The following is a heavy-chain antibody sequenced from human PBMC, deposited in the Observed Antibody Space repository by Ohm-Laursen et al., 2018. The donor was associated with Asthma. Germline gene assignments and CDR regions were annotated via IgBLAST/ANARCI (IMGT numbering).Heavy chain of an antibody. CDR3: ARARHTSYEESSGYYCFDY. V-gene: IGHV4-34*09. D-gene: IGHD3-22*01. CDR2: IYHTGNT. CDR1: GGSFSGYY. Sequence: TLSLTCAVYGGSFSGYYWSWIRQHPGKGLDWIGYIYHTGNTYYNPSLKSRFTISVDTSKNQFSLRLSSVTAADTAVYYCARARHTSYEESSGYYCFDYWGQGTLVTVSS. J-gene: IGHJ4*02.